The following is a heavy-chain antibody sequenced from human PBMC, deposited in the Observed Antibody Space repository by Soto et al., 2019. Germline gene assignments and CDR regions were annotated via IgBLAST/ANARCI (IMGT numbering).Heavy chain of an antibody. CDR3: AGGWGRIFDY. J-gene: IGHJ4*02. V-gene: IGHV4-34*01. CDR1: GGSFSGYY. CDR2: INHSGST. D-gene: IGHD7-27*01. Sequence: QVQLQQWGAGLLKPSETLSLTCAVYGGSFSGYYWNWIRQPPGKGLEWIGEINHSGSTNYNPSLKRPLTIPSHTPTNPSSLRLSSVTAAVTAVYYCAGGWGRIFDYWGQGTLVTVSS.